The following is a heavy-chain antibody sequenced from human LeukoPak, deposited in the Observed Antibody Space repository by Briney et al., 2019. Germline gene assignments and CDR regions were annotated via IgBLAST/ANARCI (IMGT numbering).Heavy chain of an antibody. CDR1: GYTFTGYY. CDR3: ARDQGRITIFGAGNWFDP. Sequence: ASVKVSCKASGYTFTGYYMHWVRQAPGQGLEWMGRINPNSGGTNYAQKFQGRVTMTRDTSISTAYMELSRLRSDDTAVYYCARDQGRITIFGAGNWFDPWGQGTLVTVSS. CDR2: INPNSGGT. V-gene: IGHV1-2*06. D-gene: IGHD3-3*01. J-gene: IGHJ5*02.